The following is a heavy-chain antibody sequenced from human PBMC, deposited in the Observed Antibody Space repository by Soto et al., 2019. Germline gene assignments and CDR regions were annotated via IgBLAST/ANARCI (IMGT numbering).Heavy chain of an antibody. CDR2: IFHSGST. CDR1: GGSIRSNNW. D-gene: IGHD1-26*01. J-gene: IGHJ4*02. Sequence: SETLSLTCAVSGGSIRSNNWWSWVRQPPGKGLEWIGEIFHSGSTNYNPSLKTRVTISVDKSKNQFSLKLSSVTAADTAAYYCARVFSGSYSDYWGQGTLVTVSS. V-gene: IGHV4-4*02. CDR3: ARVFSGSYSDY.